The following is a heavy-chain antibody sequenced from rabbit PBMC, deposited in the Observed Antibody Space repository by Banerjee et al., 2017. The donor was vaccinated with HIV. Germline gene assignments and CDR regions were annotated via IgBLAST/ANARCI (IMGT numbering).Heavy chain of an antibody. CDR2: IYPDYGST. J-gene: IGHJ4*01. CDR3: ASVPYDDYGPYYFNL. CDR1: GIDFSSYG. D-gene: IGHD2-1*01. V-gene: IGHV1S47*01. Sequence: QEQLVESGGGLVQPGGSLKLSCKASGIDFSSYGISWVRQAPGKGLEWIAYIYPDYGSTDYASWVNGRFTISLDNAQNTVFLQMTSLTAADTATYFCASVPYDDYGPYYFNLWGQGTLVTVS.